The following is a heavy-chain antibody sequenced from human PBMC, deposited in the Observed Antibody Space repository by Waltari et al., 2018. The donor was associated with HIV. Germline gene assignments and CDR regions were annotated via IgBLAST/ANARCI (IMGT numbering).Heavy chain of an antibody. J-gene: IGHJ5*02. CDR1: GFTFSNYA. Sequence: EVQLLASGGGLVQPGGSLSRSCAASGFTFSNYAINWVRQAPGKGLGGVSAISGRGGSTHYADSVKGRFSISRDNSKNTLYLQMNSLRPEDTAIYYCAKGGRAVAGNWFDPWGQGTLVTVSS. V-gene: IGHV3-23*01. CDR3: AKGGRAVAGNWFDP. CDR2: ISGRGGST. D-gene: IGHD6-19*01.